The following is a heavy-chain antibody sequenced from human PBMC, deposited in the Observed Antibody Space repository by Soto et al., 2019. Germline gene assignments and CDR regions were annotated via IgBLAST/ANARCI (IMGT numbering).Heavy chain of an antibody. V-gene: IGHV1-18*01. D-gene: IGHD6-6*01. CDR2: ISAYNGNT. CDR3: ARDPGVSIAARPRGTPFDY. J-gene: IGHJ4*02. CDR1: GYTFTSYG. Sequence: ASVKVSCKASGYTFTSYGISWVRQAPGQGLEWMGWISAYNGNTNYAQKLQGRVTMTTDTSTSTAYMELRSLRSDDTAVYYCARDPGVSIAARPRGTPFDYWGQGTLVTVSS.